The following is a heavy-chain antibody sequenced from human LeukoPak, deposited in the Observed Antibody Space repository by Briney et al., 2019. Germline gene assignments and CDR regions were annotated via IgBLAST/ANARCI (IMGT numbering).Heavy chain of an antibody. Sequence: GGSLRLSCAASGFTFSSYWMSWVRQAPGKGLEWLSYISARGTTIYYADSVKGRFTISRDNSKNTLYLQMNSLRAEDTAVYYCAKERWQQWLGDAFDIWGQGTMVTVSS. CDR3: AKERWQQWLGDAFDI. CDR2: ISARGTTI. CDR1: GFTFSSYW. D-gene: IGHD6-19*01. J-gene: IGHJ3*02. V-gene: IGHV3-23*01.